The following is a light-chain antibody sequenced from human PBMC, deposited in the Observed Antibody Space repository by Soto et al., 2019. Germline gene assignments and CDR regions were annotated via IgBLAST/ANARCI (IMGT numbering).Light chain of an antibody. Sequence: RLMTQSPATLSVSPGQRATLSRRASQGINSKLAWYQQKPGKAPRLLIHAATSRATGIPTRFSGCGSGTEFTLTISSLQSEDFAVYYCQQDNSLPRTFGQGTKVDIK. J-gene: IGKJ1*01. V-gene: IGKV3-15*01. CDR2: AAT. CDR1: QGINSK. CDR3: QQDNSLPRT.